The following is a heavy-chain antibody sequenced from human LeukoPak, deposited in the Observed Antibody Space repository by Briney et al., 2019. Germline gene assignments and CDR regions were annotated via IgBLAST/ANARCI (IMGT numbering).Heavy chain of an antibody. CDR2: FDPEDGET. CDR1: GYTLTELS. D-gene: IGHD2-2*02. Sequence: ASVKVSCKVSGYTLTELSMHWVRQAPGKGLEWMGGFDPEDGETIYAQKFQGRVTITADESTSTAYMELSSLRPEDTAVYYCASAEVPAAIYALNTPRRGHSYYYYYMDVWGKGTTVTISS. CDR3: ASAEVPAAIYALNTPRRGHSYYYYYMDV. V-gene: IGHV1-24*01. J-gene: IGHJ6*03.